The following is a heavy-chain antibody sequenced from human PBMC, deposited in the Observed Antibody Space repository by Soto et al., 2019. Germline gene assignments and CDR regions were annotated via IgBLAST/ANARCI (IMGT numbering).Heavy chain of an antibody. V-gene: IGHV3-9*01. Sequence: EVQLVESGGGLVQPGRSLRLSCAASGFTFDDYAMHWVRQAPGKGLEWVSGISWNTGSIGYADSVKGRFTISRDNAKNYMYLQMNRLRAEDTALYYCAKVHQTITTVPTHDAFDILGQGTMVTVSS. CDR3: AKVHQTITTVPTHDAFDI. D-gene: IGHD4-17*01. J-gene: IGHJ3*02. CDR2: ISWNTGSI. CDR1: GFTFDDYA.